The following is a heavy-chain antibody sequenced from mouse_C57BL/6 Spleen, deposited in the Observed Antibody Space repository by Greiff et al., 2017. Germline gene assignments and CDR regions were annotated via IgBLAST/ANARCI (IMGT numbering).Heavy chain of an antibody. Sequence: VQLQQSVAELVRPGASVKLSCTASGFNIKNTYMHWVKQRPEQGLEWIGRIGPATGNPTYSSNFPVKGSITASTSSNTSCLQLSGLTSEDTAMYYCARGGYRDAMDYWGQGTSVTVSS. CDR1: GFNIKNTY. J-gene: IGHJ4*01. CDR2: IGPATGNP. V-gene: IGHV14-3*01. D-gene: IGHD2-2*01. CDR3: ARGGYRDAMDY.